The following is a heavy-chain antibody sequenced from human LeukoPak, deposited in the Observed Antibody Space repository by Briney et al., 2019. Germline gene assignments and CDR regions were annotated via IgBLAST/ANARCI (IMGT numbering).Heavy chain of an antibody. V-gene: IGHV1-2*02. Sequence: GASVKVSCKASGYTFTGSYMHWVRQAPGQGLEWMGWINPNSGGTNYAQKCQGRVTMTRDTSISTAYLELSRLRSDDMAVYYCKYYYYGMDGWGQGTKVSVCS. CDR2: INPNSGGT. J-gene: IGHJ6*02. CDR3: KYYYYGMDG. CDR1: GYTFTGSY.